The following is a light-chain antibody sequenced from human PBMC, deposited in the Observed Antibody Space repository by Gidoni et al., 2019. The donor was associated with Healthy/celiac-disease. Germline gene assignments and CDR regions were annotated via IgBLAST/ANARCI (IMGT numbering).Light chain of an antibody. CDR1: QSVLYSSNNKNY. J-gene: IGKJ1*01. CDR3: QQYYSTGRT. V-gene: IGKV4-1*01. Sequence: DIVMTQSPDSLALSLGERATINCKSSQSVLYSSNNKNYLAWYQQKPGQPPKLLIYWASTRESGVPDRFSGSGSGTDFTLTISSLQAEDVAVYYCQQYYSTGRTFGQGTKVEIK. CDR2: WAS.